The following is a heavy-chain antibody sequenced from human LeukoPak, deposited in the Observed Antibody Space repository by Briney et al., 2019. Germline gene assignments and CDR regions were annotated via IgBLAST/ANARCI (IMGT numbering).Heavy chain of an antibody. CDR2: INHSGST. D-gene: IGHD6-13*01. J-gene: IGHJ4*02. CDR3: ARGSGAAAGIPLDY. Sequence: SETLSLTCGVYGGSFSGYYWSWLRQPPGKGLEWIGEINHSGSTNYNPSLKSRVTISVDTSKNQFSLKLSSVTAADTAVYYCARGSGAAAGIPLDYWGQGTLVTVSS. CDR1: GGSFSGYY. V-gene: IGHV4-34*01.